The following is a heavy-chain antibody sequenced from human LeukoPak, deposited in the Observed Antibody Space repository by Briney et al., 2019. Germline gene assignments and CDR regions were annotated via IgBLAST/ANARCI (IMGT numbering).Heavy chain of an antibody. CDR3: ARMSQEDAFDI. CDR2: IIPILGIA. J-gene: IGHJ3*02. CDR1: GGTFSSYA. V-gene: IGHV1-69*04. Sequence: SVKVSCKASGGTFSSYAISWVRQVPGQGLEWMGRIIPILGIANYAQKFQGRVTITADKSTSTAYMELSSLRSEDTAVYYCARMSQEDAFDIWGQGTMVTVSS.